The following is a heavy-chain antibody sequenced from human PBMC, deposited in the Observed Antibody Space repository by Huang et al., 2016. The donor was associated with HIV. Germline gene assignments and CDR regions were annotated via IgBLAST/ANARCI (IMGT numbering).Heavy chain of an antibody. D-gene: IGHD3-9*01. J-gene: IGHJ6*02. CDR1: GGSFSGYF. CDR2: INHSGST. CDR3: TRGAVRYFDRGGTRYYGMDV. V-gene: IGHV4-34*01. Sequence: QVQLQQWGAGLLKPSETLSLTCAVHGGSFSGYFWSWVRQPPGKGLKWLGEINHSGSTNYNPSLKSRVTRARDTSKNQFSLKLSSVTTADTAVYYCTRGAVRYFDRGGTRYYGMDVWGQGTTVTVSS.